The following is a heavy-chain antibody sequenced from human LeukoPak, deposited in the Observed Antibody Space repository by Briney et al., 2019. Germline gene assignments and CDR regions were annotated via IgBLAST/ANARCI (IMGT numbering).Heavy chain of an antibody. CDR2: IYPGDSDT. Sequence: GESLKISCKASGYSFPNYWIGWVRQVPGKGLEWMGIIYPGDSDTRYTPSFQGQVTISADKSISTAYLHWGSLKASDTAMYYCARQRTTVTGYYYYMDVWGKGTTVTISS. D-gene: IGHD4-17*01. V-gene: IGHV5-51*01. CDR1: GYSFPNYW. CDR3: ARQRTTVTGYYYYMDV. J-gene: IGHJ6*03.